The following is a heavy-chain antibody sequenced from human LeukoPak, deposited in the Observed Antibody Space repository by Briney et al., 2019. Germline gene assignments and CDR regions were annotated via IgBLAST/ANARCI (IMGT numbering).Heavy chain of an antibody. J-gene: IGHJ4*02. V-gene: IGHV4-59*01. CDR2: IYYSGST. CDR1: GGSISSYY. D-gene: IGHD7-27*01. Sequence: PSETLSLTCTVSGGSISSYYWSWIRQPPGKGLEWVGYIYYSGSTDYHPSLKSRVTISVDTSKNQFSLTLSSVTAADTAVYYCARDPSWGAGYFDYWGQGTLVTVSS. CDR3: ARDPSWGAGYFDY.